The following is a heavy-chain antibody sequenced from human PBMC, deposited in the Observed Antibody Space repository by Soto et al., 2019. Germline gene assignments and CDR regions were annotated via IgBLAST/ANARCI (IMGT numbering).Heavy chain of an antibody. D-gene: IGHD5-12*01. CDR2: IYYSRST. Sequence: SETLSLTSTVSGGSISTYYWSWIRQPPGKGREGRRYIYYSRSTNDNPSLKSRVTISVDTSKNQFSLKLSSVTAADNAVYYCARYVSGYDSMDYWGQGTLVTVSS. J-gene: IGHJ4*02. CDR3: ARYVSGYDSMDY. V-gene: IGHV4-59*08. CDR1: GGSISTYY.